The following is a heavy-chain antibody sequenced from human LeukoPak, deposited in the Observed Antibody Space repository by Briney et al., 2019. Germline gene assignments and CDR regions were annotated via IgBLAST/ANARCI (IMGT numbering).Heavy chain of an antibody. CDR3: AKGDDFWSGYPDY. CDR2: ISGSGGST. Sequence: GGSLRLSCVVSGFTFNRCWMNWVRQAPGKGLEWVSAISGSGGSTYYADSVKGRFTISRDNSKNTLYLQMNSLRAEDTAVYYCAKGDDFWSGYPDYWGQGTLVTVSS. CDR1: GFTFNRCW. J-gene: IGHJ4*02. D-gene: IGHD3-3*01. V-gene: IGHV3-23*01.